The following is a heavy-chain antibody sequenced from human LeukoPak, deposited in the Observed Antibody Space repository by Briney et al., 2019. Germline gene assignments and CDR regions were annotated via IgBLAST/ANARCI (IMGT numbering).Heavy chain of an antibody. V-gene: IGHV4-34*01. CDR1: GGSFSGYY. J-gene: IGHJ3*02. CDR3: AREPRYDFWSGYYSPRTDAFDI. Sequence: SETLSLTCAVYGGSFSGYYWSWIRQPPGKGLEWIGEINHSGGTNYNPSLKSRVTISVDTSKNQFSLKLSSVTAADTAVYYCAREPRYDFWSGYYSPRTDAFDIWGQGTMVTVSS. CDR2: INHSGGT. D-gene: IGHD3-3*01.